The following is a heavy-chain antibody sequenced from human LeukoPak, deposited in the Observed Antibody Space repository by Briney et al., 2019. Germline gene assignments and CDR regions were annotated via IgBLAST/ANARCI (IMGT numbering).Heavy chain of an antibody. D-gene: IGHD1-26*01. CDR2: INSDGSST. J-gene: IGHJ4*02. V-gene: IGHV3-74*01. CDR3: VRDGVGAPPFDY. CDR1: GFTFSSYW. Sequence: GGSLRLSCAASGFTFSSYWMHWVRQAPGKGLVWVSRINSDGSSTSYADSVKGRFTISRDNAKNTLFLQMNSLRVEDTAVYYCVRDGVGAPPFDYWGQGALVTVSS.